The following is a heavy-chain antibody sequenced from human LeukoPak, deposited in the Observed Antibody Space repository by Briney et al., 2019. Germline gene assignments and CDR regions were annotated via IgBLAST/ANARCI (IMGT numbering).Heavy chain of an antibody. D-gene: IGHD5-24*01. J-gene: IGHJ1*01. CDR3: ARSSVEMTTIFAEYFDH. Sequence: QAGGSLRLSCAASGFTFDTYKMHWVRQAPGKGLEYVSGINNNGDSTYYVTSVRGRFTISRDNIRNTLYLQMGSLRAEDTAVYYCARSSVEMTTIFAEYFDHWGRCTLVSDSS. CDR1: GFTFDTYK. CDR2: INNNGDST. V-gene: IGHV3-64*01.